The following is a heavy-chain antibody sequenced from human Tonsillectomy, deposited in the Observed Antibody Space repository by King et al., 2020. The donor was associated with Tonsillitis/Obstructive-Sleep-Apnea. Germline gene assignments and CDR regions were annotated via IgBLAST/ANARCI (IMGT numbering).Heavy chain of an antibody. J-gene: IGHJ4*02. D-gene: IGHD2-2*01. CDR1: GFTFNTYA. CDR2: ISSGADSA. Sequence: VQLVESGGGLVQPGGSLRLSCAASGFTFNTYAVSWVRQAPGKGLEWVSTISSGADSAYYADSVKGRFTISRDNSKNTLYLQMSSLRAEDTAFYYCVTALQDIVVAPAAMGYCGPGTLVTLSS. V-gene: IGHV3-23*04. CDR3: VTALQDIVVAPAAMGY.